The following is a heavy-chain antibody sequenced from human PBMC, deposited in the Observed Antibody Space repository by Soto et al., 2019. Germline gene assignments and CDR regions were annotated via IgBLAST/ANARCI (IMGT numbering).Heavy chain of an antibody. D-gene: IGHD2-2*01. V-gene: IGHV1-3*01. CDR2: TNAGNGNT. CDR1: GYSFTTFG. Sequence: VKVSCKASGYSFTTFGIHWVRQAPGQRPEWMGWTNAGNGNTRSSQRFQGRITITRDTSANTVYMELRDLRSEDTSVYYCARSSAPPYCSRTSCYSVDYWGQGTLVTVSS. CDR3: ARSSAPPYCSRTSCYSVDY. J-gene: IGHJ4*02.